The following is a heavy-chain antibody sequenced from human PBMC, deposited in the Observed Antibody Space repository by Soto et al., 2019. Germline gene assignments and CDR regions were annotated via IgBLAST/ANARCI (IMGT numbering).Heavy chain of an antibody. J-gene: IGHJ4*02. CDR3: ARQECSSGYLYPYAY. V-gene: IGHV4-59*01. Sequence: ETLSLTCTVSGGSIISYYWSWIRQPPGKVLKWIGYIYYSGSTNYIPSLSSRVTISVDTSKDQFSLMLISVTAADTAVFYFARQECSSGYLYPYAYWGRGSLDIVSS. CDR2: IYYSGST. D-gene: IGHD3-22*01. CDR1: GGSIISYY.